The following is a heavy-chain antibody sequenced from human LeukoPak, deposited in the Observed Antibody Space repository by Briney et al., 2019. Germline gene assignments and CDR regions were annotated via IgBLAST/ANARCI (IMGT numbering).Heavy chain of an antibody. CDR2: ITSSGGTM. CDR1: GFTFSSYA. D-gene: IGHD3-10*01. J-gene: IGHJ4*03. V-gene: IGHV3-23*01. CDR3: AKGRYGSGSYFDY. Sequence: TGGSLRLSCAASGFTFSSYAISWVRQAPGKGLEWVSTITSSGGTMFYAASVKGRFTVSRDNSKNTLYLQMNSLRAEDTAVYYCAKGRYGSGSYFDYWGQGTLVTVSS.